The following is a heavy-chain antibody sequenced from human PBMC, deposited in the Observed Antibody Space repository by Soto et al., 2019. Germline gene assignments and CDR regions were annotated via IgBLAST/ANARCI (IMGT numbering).Heavy chain of an antibody. J-gene: IGHJ5*02. CDR3: AYSETYAWFDP. D-gene: IGHD2-15*01. CDR2: AFYSGST. Sequence: PSETLSLTCTVSGGSISRYYWNWIRQSPGKGLEWIGYAFYSGSTKYSPSFKSRVTISVDTSKNQFSLNLRSVTAADTAVYYCAYSETYAWFDPWGQGTLVTVSS. CDR1: GGSISRYY. V-gene: IGHV4-59*01.